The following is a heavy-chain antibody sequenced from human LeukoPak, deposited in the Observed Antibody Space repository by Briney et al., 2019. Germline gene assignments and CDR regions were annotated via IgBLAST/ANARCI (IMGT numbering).Heavy chain of an antibody. CDR1: GGSFSGYY. CDR3: GRGPTTEIVVVPAAIPVYGMDV. CDR2: INHSGST. D-gene: IGHD2-2*02. Sequence: SETLSLTCAVYGGSFSGYYWSWIRQPPGKGLEWIGEINHSGSTNYNPSLKSRVTISVDTPKNQFSLKLSSVTAADTAVYYCGRGPTTEIVVVPAAIPVYGMDVWGQGTTVTVSS. V-gene: IGHV4-34*01. J-gene: IGHJ6*02.